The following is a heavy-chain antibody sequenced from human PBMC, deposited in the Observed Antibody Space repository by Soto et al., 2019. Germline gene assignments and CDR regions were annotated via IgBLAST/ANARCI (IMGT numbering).Heavy chain of an antibody. D-gene: IGHD3-16*01. CDR3: ARSVPVLGWFDP. CDR1: GFTVSSNY. J-gene: IGHJ5*02. CDR2: IYSGGST. V-gene: IGHV3-66*01. Sequence: GGSLRLSCAASGFTVSSNYMSWVRQAPGKGLEWVSVIYSGGSTYYADSVKGRFTISRDNSKNTLYLQMNSLRAEDTAVYYCARSVPVLGWFDPWGQGTLVTVSS.